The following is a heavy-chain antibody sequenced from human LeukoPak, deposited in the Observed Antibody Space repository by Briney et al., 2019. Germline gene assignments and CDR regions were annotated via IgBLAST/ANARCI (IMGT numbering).Heavy chain of an antibody. CDR2: LKQDGSEK. D-gene: IGHD5-12*01. CDR1: GFTFTTYW. V-gene: IGHV3-7*01. J-gene: IGHJ4*02. Sequence: GGSLRLSCAASGFTFTTYWMSWVRQAPGKGLEWVANLKQDGSEKYYVDSVKGRFTISRDDAKNSLYLQMNTLRAEDTGVYYCARDMVEATTRGIDYWGQGTLVTVSS. CDR3: ARDMVEATTRGIDY.